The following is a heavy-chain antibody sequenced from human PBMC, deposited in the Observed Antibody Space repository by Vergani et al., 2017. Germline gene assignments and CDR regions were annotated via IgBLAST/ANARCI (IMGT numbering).Heavy chain of an antibody. J-gene: IGHJ4*02. CDR2: ISSSSSYT. V-gene: IGHV3-11*05. Sequence: QVQLVESGGGLVKPGGSLRLSCAASGFTFSDYYMSWIRQAPGKGLEWVSYISSSSSYTNYPDSVKGRFTISRDNAKNSLYLQMNSLRAEDTAVYYCAGGWKLLRNFDYWGQGTLVTVSS. CDR3: AGGWKLLRNFDY. D-gene: IGHD1-26*01. CDR1: GFTFSDYY.